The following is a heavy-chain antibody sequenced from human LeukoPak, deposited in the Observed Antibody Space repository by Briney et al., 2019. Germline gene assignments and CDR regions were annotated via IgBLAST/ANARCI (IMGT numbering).Heavy chain of an antibody. D-gene: IGHD3-10*01. CDR3: AAKHKVRGVMAEDY. CDR2: IYYSGST. J-gene: IGHJ4*02. CDR1: GGSISSSSYY. V-gene: IGHV4-39*01. Sequence: SETLSLTCTVSGGSISSSSYYWGWIRQPPGKGLEWIGSIYYSGSTYYNPSLKSRVTISVDTSKNQFSLKLSSVTAADTAVYYCAAKHKVRGVMAEDYWGQGTLVTVSS.